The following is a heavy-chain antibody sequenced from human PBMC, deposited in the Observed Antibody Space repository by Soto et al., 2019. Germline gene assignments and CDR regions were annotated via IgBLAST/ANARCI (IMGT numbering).Heavy chain of an antibody. D-gene: IGHD6-13*01. J-gene: IGHJ6*02. Sequence: LSLTCTVSGGSITSSYWSWIRRPPGKGLEWIAYIYDTGISGYTPSTSYNPSLKSRVTMSVDTSKSQFSLNLTSVTAADTAVYYCARGADAFFYYGLDVWGQGITVTVSS. CDR2: IYDTGISGYTPST. CDR3: ARGADAFFYYGLDV. V-gene: IGHV4-59*01. CDR1: GGSITSSY.